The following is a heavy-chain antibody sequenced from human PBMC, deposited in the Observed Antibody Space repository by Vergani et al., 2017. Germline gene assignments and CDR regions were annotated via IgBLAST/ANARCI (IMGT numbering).Heavy chain of an antibody. CDR3: ARDRLDDGYDYGEY. J-gene: IGHJ4*02. CDR1: GFTLGDYA. V-gene: IGHV3-49*04. CDR2: IWSKPYGGTT. D-gene: IGHD4/OR15-4a*01. Sequence: EVHLVESGGGLVQPGRSLRLSCSGSGFTLGDYAMTWVRQAPGKGLEWVAFIWSKPYGGTTEYAATVKGRFTISRDDSKSIAYLQMSSPKAEDTAVYYCARDRLDDGYDYGEYLGQGTRATVSP.